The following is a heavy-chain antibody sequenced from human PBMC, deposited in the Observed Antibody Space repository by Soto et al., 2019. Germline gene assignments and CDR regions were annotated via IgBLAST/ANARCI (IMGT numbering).Heavy chain of an antibody. CDR1: GYTFSDYG. J-gene: IGHJ4*02. CDR2: ILCLNDRK. V-gene: IGHV1-3*01. Sequence: QVHLVQSGAEVKTPGASVTISCKASGYTFSDYGIHWIRQAPGQRPEWLGWILCLNDRKEYSQKFQGRISLTRATAAGTAYMGLSRLRSEDTAVYYCARGRRTCTEKTCYTDFDFWGQGSLVSVSS. CDR3: ARGRRTCTEKTCYTDFDF. D-gene: IGHD2-2*02.